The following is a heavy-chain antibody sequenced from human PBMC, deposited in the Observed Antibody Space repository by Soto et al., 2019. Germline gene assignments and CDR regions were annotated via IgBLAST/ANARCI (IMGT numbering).Heavy chain of an antibody. CDR1: GFTFDDYA. CDR2: ISWNSGSI. CDR3: AKDTRGEIVVVPAVATPRQAFGI. V-gene: IGHV3-9*01. Sequence: EVQLVESGGGLVQPGRSLRLSCAASGFTFDDYAMHWVRQAPGKGLEWVSGISWNSGSIGYADPVKGRFTISRDNANNSLYLQMNRLRAEDTALYYCAKDTRGEIVVVPAVATPRQAFGIWGEGTMVTVSS. D-gene: IGHD2-2*01. J-gene: IGHJ3*02.